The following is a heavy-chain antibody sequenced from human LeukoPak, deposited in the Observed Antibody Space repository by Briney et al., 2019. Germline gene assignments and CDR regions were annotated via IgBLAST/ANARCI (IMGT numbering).Heavy chain of an antibody. V-gene: IGHV3-53*04. D-gene: IGHD3-22*01. Sequence: PGGSLRLSCAASGFTVSGNYMSWVRQAPGEGLEWVSVIYSGGTTYYADSVKGRFSISRHNSENTLSLQMNSLRAEDTAVYYCARGVIEAGSYYSCSMDVWGRGTTVTVS. CDR2: IYSGGTT. CDR3: ARGVIEAGSYYSCSMDV. CDR1: GFTVSGNY. J-gene: IGHJ6*02.